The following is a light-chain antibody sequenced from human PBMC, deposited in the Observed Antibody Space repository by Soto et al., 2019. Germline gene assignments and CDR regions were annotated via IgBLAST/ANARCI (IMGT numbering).Light chain of an antibody. Sequence: EIVLTQSPGTLSLSPGERATLSCRASQSISSRHLAWYQQKPGQAPRLLIYGASSRATGIPDRFSGSGSGTDFILTISRLEPEDFAVYYCQQYGSSFTFGPGTKVDIK. CDR3: QQYGSSFT. CDR2: GAS. J-gene: IGKJ3*01. CDR1: QSISSRH. V-gene: IGKV3-20*01.